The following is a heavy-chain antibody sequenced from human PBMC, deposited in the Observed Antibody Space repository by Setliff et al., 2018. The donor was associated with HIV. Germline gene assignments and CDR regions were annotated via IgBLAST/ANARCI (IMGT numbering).Heavy chain of an antibody. J-gene: IGHJ3*02. CDR2: INYDESYE. CDR3: AKDGDYRNWDYDSFDI. D-gene: IGHD1-7*01. V-gene: IGHV3-30*02. Sequence: SLTHSCSPSRLTCSAQGMHWVRQAPGKGLEWVAFINYDESYEYYADSVKGRVTISRDNSANTVDLQMNSLRDEDTAVYYCAKDGDYRNWDYDSFDIWGQGTMVTVSS. CDR1: RLTCSAQG.